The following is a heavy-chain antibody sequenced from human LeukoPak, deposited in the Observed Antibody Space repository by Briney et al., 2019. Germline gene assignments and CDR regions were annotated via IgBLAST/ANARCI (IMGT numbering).Heavy chain of an antibody. CDR1: GYTFSSYA. CDR2: INTNTGNP. J-gene: IGHJ4*02. CDR3: ARYPPLEWISEFDY. Sequence: ASVKVSCKASGYTFSSYAMNWVRQAPGQGLEWMGWINTNTGNPTYAQGFTGRFVFSLDTSVSAAYLQISSLKAEDTAVYYCARYPPLEWISEFDYWGQGTLVTVSS. D-gene: IGHD3-3*01. V-gene: IGHV7-4-1*02.